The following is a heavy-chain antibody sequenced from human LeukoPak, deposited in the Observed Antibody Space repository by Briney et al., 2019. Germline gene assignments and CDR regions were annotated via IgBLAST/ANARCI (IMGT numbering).Heavy chain of an antibody. Sequence: ASVKVSCKASGYTFTGYYMHWVRQAPGQGLEWMGWINPNSGGTNYAQKFQGRVTMTRDTSISTAYMELSRLRSDDTAVYYCARDVPIEGATTRGHDYWGQGTLVTVSS. CDR3: ARDVPIEGATTRGHDY. V-gene: IGHV1-2*02. CDR1: GYTFTGYY. J-gene: IGHJ4*02. D-gene: IGHD1-26*01. CDR2: INPNSGGT.